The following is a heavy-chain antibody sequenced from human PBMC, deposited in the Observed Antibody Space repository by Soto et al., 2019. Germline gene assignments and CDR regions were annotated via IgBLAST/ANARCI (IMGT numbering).Heavy chain of an antibody. Sequence: ASVKVSCKASGYTFTSYGISCVRQAPGQGLEWMGWISAYNGNTNYAQKLQGRVTMTTDTSTSTAYMELRSLRSDDTAVYYYARGVEGLLWFGELTGPFDYWGQGTLVTVSS. D-gene: IGHD3-10*01. CDR3: ARGVEGLLWFGELTGPFDY. CDR2: ISAYNGNT. CDR1: GYTFTSYG. J-gene: IGHJ4*02. V-gene: IGHV1-18*01.